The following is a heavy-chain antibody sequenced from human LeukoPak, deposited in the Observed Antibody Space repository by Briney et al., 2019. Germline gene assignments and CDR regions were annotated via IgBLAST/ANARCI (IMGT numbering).Heavy chain of an antibody. Sequence: SETLPLTCAASGGSFSGYFWSWLRQTPGKGLEWIGQINDRGNTNYNPSLKSRLSISVDAFKNQFSLSLTSVTAADTAVYYCARRDYYFAFDIWGQGKMVIVSS. J-gene: IGHJ3*02. CDR3: ARRDYYFAFDI. CDR1: GGSFSGYF. CDR2: INDRGNT. V-gene: IGHV4-34*01. D-gene: IGHD3-22*01.